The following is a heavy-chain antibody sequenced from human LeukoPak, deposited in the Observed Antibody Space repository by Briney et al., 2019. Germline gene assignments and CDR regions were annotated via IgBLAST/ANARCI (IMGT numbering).Heavy chain of an antibody. CDR3: ARRVTYHYDSRGYYFDY. D-gene: IGHD3-22*01. V-gene: IGHV4-30-2*01. Sequence: PSETLSLTCAVSGGSIGTGGYSWSWIRQPPGKGLEWIGYVYRSGNAFPNPSLKSRVTMSVDGSRNQFSLRLGSVTAADTAMYYCARRVTYHYDSRGYYFDYWGQGILVTVSS. CDR1: GGSIGTGGYS. CDR2: VYRSGNA. J-gene: IGHJ4*02.